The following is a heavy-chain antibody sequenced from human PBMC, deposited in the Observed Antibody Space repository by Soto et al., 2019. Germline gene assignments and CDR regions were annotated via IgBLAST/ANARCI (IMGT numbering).Heavy chain of an antibody. J-gene: IGHJ4*02. V-gene: IGHV3-15*01. CDR3: TTPRSGWHYFDY. Sequence: EVQLVESGGGLVKPGGSLRLSCAASGFTFSNAWMSWVRQAPGKGLEWVGRIKSKTDGGTTDYAAPVKGRFTISRDDSKNTLYLQMNSLKTEDTAVYYCTTPRSGWHYFDYWGQGTLVTVSS. CDR1: GFTFSNAW. D-gene: IGHD6-19*01. CDR2: IKSKTDGGTT.